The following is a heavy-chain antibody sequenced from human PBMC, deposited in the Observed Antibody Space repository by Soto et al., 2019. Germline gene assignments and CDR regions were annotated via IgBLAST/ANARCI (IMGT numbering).Heavy chain of an antibody. J-gene: IGHJ4*02. D-gene: IGHD1-26*01. CDR2: ISYDGSNK. CDR3: ARDLNSEVWEDY. V-gene: IGHV3-30-3*01. Sequence: QVQLVESGGGVVQPGRSLRLSCAASGFTFSSYAMHWVRQAPGKGLEWVAVISYDGSNKYYADSVKGRFTISRDNSKNTLYLQMNILRAEDPAVYYCARDLNSEVWEDYWGQGTLVTVSS. CDR1: GFTFSSYA.